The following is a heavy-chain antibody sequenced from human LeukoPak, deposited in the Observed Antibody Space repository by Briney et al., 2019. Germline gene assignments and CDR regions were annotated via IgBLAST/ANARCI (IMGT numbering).Heavy chain of an antibody. CDR1: GLTFSNYW. Sequence: GGSLRLSCAVSGLTFSNYWMSWVRQAPGKGLEWVAVIWYDGSNRYYADSVKGRFTISRDNSRDNSKNTLYLQMDSLRADDTAVYYCGREGSSRTIDYWGQGTLVTVSS. J-gene: IGHJ4*02. V-gene: IGHV3-33*08. CDR3: GREGSSRTIDY. CDR2: IWYDGSNR. D-gene: IGHD1/OR15-1a*01.